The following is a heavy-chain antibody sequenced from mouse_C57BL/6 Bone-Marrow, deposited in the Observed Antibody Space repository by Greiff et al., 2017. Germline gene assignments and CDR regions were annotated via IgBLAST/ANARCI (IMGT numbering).Heavy chain of an antibody. D-gene: IGHD1-1*01. CDR2: IYPGDGDT. CDR3: ARYPPHYYGSSHWYFDV. V-gene: IGHV1-80*01. Sequence: VKLQESGAELVKPGASVKISCKASGYAFSSYWMNWVKQRPGKGLEWIGQIYPGDGDTNYNGKFKGKATLTADKSSSTAYMQLSSLTSEDSAVYFCARYPPHYYGSSHWYFDVWGTGTTVTVSS. J-gene: IGHJ1*03. CDR1: GYAFSSYW.